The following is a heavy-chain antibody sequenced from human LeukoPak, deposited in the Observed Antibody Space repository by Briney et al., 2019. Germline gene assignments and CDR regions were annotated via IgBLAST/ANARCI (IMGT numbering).Heavy chain of an antibody. CDR1: GFTFSNYW. V-gene: IGHV3-74*01. CDR3: AREGDTNAASDY. D-gene: IGHD2-8*01. Sequence: GGSLRLSCVASGFTFSNYWMHWVRQATGKGLVWVSRINSDGSSTTYADSVKGRFTISRDNAKNTLYLQMNSLRAEDTAVYYCAREGDTNAASDYWGQGTLVTVSS. CDR2: INSDGSST. J-gene: IGHJ4*02.